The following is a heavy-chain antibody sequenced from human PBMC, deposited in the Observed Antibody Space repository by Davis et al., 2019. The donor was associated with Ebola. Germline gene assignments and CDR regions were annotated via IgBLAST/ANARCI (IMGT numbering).Heavy chain of an antibody. J-gene: IGHJ4*02. CDR1: GDSVSSNSAA. CDR3: AREGEMTTIGFDY. Sequence: HSQTLSLTCAISGDSVSSNSAAWNWIRQSPSRGLEWLGRTYYRYRWYNDYAVSVKSRITINPDTFKNQFSLQLNSVIPEDTAVYYCAREGEMTTIGFDYWGQGTLVTVSS. CDR2: TYYRYRWYN. D-gene: IGHD5-24*01. V-gene: IGHV6-1*01.